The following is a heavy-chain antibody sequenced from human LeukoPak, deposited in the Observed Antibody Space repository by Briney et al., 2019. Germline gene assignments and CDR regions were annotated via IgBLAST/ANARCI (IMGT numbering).Heavy chain of an antibody. Sequence: ASVKVSCKASGYTFTSYYMHWVRQAPGQGLEWMGIINPSGGSTSYAQKFQGRVTITRNTSISTAYMELSSLRSEDTAVYYCAREVTGTTDAFDIWGQGTMVTVSS. V-gene: IGHV1-46*01. CDR1: GYTFTSYY. J-gene: IGHJ3*02. CDR3: AREVTGTTDAFDI. D-gene: IGHD1-20*01. CDR2: INPSGGST.